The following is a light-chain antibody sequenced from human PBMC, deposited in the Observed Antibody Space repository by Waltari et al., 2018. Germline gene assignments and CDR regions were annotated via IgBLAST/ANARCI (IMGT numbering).Light chain of an antibody. Sequence: SYVVTQPPSVSVAPGETATITCGGDNIGTYSVHWYQQKAGQAPVFVIFYGRGRPSGIPDRFSGSNSGNTATLTSSRVEAGDEARYYCHVWHPHVDPGVFGTGTEVTVL. J-gene: IGLJ1*01. CDR2: YGR. CDR1: NIGTYS. CDR3: HVWHPHVDPGV. V-gene: IGLV3-21*04.